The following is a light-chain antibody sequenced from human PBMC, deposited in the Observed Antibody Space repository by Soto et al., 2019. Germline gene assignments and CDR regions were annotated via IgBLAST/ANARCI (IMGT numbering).Light chain of an antibody. CDR1: QSVSSN. Sequence: EIVLTQSPGTLSLSPGERATLSCRASQSVSSNLAWYQQKPGQAPSLLIYGAFTRATGIPARFSGTGSGTDFTLTISRLEPEDFAVYYCQQFGQGTRLEIK. CDR3: QQ. V-gene: IGKV3-20*01. CDR2: GAF. J-gene: IGKJ5*01.